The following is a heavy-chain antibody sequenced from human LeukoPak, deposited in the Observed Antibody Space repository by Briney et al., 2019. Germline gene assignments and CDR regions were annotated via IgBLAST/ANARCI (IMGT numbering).Heavy chain of an antibody. CDR3: ARGRYGDYAGGFDY. D-gene: IGHD4-17*01. CDR2: IYSGGST. J-gene: IGHJ4*02. CDR1: GFTVSSNY. Sequence: GGSLRLSCAASGFTVSSNYMSWVCQAPGKGLEWVSVIYSGGSTYYADSVKGRFTISRDNSKNTLYLQMNSLRAEDTAVYYCARGRYGDYAGGFDYWGQGTLVTVSS. V-gene: IGHV3-66*01.